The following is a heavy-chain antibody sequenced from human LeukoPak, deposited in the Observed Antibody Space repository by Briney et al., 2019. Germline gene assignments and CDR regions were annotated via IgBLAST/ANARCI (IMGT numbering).Heavy chain of an antibody. J-gene: IGHJ6*02. CDR2: IKKDGSEK. CDR1: GFTFSRYW. Sequence: GGSLRLSCAASGFTFSRYWMHWVRQAPGKGLEWVANIKKDGSEKYYVDTVKGRFTISRDNAKNSLYLQMNSLRAEDTAVYYCAREGPECYGTDVWGQGTTVTVSS. V-gene: IGHV3-7*01. D-gene: IGHD1-14*01. CDR3: AREGPECYGTDV.